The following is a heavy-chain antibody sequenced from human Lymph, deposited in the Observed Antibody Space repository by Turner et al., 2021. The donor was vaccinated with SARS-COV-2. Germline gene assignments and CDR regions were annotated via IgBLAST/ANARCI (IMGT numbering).Heavy chain of an antibody. CDR2: INPNMGGT. D-gene: IGHD3-10*01. CDR1: GYSFTGYY. J-gene: IGHJ4*02. V-gene: IGHV1-2*02. Sequence: QVQLVQSGAEVKKPGASVKVSCKASGYSFTGYYIHWVRQAPGQGLEWMGWINPNMGGTNYPQKFQGRVTMTRDTSISRAYMELSRLRSDDTAVYYCARSRDLQSMIRGVDPFDYWGQGTLVTVSS. CDR3: ARSRDLQSMIRGVDPFDY.